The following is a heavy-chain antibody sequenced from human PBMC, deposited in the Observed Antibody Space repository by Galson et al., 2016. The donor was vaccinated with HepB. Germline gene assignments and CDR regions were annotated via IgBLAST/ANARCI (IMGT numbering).Heavy chain of an antibody. J-gene: IGHJ2*01. V-gene: IGHV1-18*01. CDR3: ARVRDSSGWYQIRYFDL. D-gene: IGHD6-19*01. CDR1: DYTLTSYG. Sequence: SVKVSCKASDYTLTSYGITWVRQAPGQGLEWMGWISAYNDKTNYAQKLKGRVTMTTDTSTNTAYMELRSLRSDYTAVYYCARVRDSSGWYQIRYFDLWGRGTLVTVSS. CDR2: ISAYNDKT.